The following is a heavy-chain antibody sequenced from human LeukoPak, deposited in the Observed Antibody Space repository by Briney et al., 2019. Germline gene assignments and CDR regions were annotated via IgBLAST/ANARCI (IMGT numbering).Heavy chain of an antibody. CDR2: IKQDGSEK. V-gene: IGHV3-7*01. CDR3: ARDQPGDHDY. J-gene: IGHJ4*02. Sequence: GGSLRLSCAASGFTFSSYAMSWVRQAPGKGLEWVANIKQDGSEKYYVDSVKGRFTISRDNAKNSLYLQMNSLRAEDTAVYYCARDQPGDHDYWGQGTLVTVSS. CDR1: GFTFSSYA. D-gene: IGHD4-17*01.